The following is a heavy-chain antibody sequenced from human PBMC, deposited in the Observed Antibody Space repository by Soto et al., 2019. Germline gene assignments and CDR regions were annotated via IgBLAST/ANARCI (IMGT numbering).Heavy chain of an antibody. CDR1: GSIFINYY. CDR3: ARDLAAADY. Sequence: QVHLVQSGAEVKKPGASVKVSCKASGSIFINYYIHWVRQAPGQGLEWIGIINPNGGSTNYDQKFRGRVTMARDTSTSTVYMDLSSLRSDDTAVYYCARDLAAADYWGQGNLVTVSS. CDR2: INPNGGST. D-gene: IGHD6-13*01. V-gene: IGHV1-46*01. J-gene: IGHJ4*02.